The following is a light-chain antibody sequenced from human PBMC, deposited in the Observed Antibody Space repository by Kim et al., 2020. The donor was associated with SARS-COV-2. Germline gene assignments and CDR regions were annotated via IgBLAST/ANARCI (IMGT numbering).Light chain of an antibody. CDR2: DVS. Sequence: QSALTQPRSVSGSPGQSVTISCTGSSSDVGGYNYVSWYQQYPGKAPKFMIYDVSKRPSGVPDRFSGSKSGNTASLTISGLQAEDEADYYCCSYAGRSWVFGGGTKLTVL. J-gene: IGLJ3*02. V-gene: IGLV2-11*01. CDR3: CSYAGRSWV. CDR1: SSDVGGYNY.